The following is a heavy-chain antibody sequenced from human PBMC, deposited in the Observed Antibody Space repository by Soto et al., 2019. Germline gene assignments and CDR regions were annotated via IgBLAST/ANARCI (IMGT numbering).Heavy chain of an antibody. D-gene: IGHD3-3*01. V-gene: IGHV1-2*04. CDR1: GYTFTGYY. J-gene: IGHJ3*02. CDR2: INPNSGGT. CDR3: ARDIGTITIFGGGMDSFDI. Sequence: ASVKVSCKASGYTFTGYYMHWVRQAPGQGLEWMGWINPNSGGTNYAQKFQGWVTMTRDTSISTAYMELSRLRSDDTAVYYCARDIGTITIFGGGMDSFDIWGQGTMVTVSS.